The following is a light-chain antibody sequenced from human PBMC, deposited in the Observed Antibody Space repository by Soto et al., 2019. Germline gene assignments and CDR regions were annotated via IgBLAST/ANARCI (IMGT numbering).Light chain of an antibody. CDR2: GSS. J-gene: IGKJ2*01. V-gene: IGKV3-20*01. CDR3: QQYGSSPPYT. CDR1: QTVSGNY. Sequence: EIVLTQSPGTLSLSPGERATLSCRASQTVSGNYLAWYQQKPRQSPRLLIYGSSDRVTGIPDRFSGSGSGTDFTLTITRVEPEDFAVYSCQQYGSSPPYTFGQGTKLEIK.